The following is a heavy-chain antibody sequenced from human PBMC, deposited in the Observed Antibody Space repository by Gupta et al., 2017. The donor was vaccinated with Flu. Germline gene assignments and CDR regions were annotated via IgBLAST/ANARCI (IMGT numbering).Heavy chain of an antibody. CDR1: GFTFSSYA. CDR3: AKEFEYGDYGSGVQGGDY. V-gene: IGHV3-23*01. Sequence: EVQLLESGGGLVQPGGSLRLSCAASGFTFSSYAMSWVRQAPGKGLEWVSAISGSGGSTYYADSVKGRFTISRDNSKNTLYLQMNSLRAEDTAVYYCAKEFEYGDYGSGVQGGDYWGQGTLVTVSS. J-gene: IGHJ4*02. D-gene: IGHD4-17*01. CDR2: ISGSGGST.